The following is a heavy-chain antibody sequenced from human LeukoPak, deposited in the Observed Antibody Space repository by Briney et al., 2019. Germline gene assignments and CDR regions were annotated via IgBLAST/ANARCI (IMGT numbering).Heavy chain of an antibody. Sequence: ASVKVSCKASGYSFTDYYIHWVRQAPGQGLEWMGWINPNSDYTFYAQKFQGRITLTRDTSISTVYMELTTLTSDDTALYYCAVAPGDYWGQGTLVSVSA. CDR1: GYSFTDYY. CDR3: AVAPGDY. D-gene: IGHD2-21*01. J-gene: IGHJ4*02. V-gene: IGHV1-2*02. CDR2: INPNSDYT.